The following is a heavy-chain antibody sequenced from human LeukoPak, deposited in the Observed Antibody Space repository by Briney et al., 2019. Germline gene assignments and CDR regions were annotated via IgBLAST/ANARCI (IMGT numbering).Heavy chain of an antibody. J-gene: IGHJ4*02. CDR2: INWNGGST. CDR1: GFTLSSFA. V-gene: IGHV3-20*04. Sequence: GGSLRLSCPASGFTLSSFAMHWVRQAQGKGLDWVSGINWNGGSTGYADSVKGRFTISRDNAKNSLYLQMNSLRAEDTALYYCARDAAYSSPSDYWGQGTLVTVSS. D-gene: IGHD6-13*01. CDR3: ARDAAYSSPSDY.